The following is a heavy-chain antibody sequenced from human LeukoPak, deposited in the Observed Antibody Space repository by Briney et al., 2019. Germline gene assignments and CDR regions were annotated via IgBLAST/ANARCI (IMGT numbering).Heavy chain of an antibody. CDR3: ARDLSSGGWTLEFDY. CDR2: ISAHSGNT. Sequence: ASVKVSCKTSGYTFSTYGITWVRQAPGQGFQWMGWISAHSGNTKYAENFQGRISLTADTSATTAYMELRCLTSDDTAVYYCARDLSSGGWTLEFDYWGQGSLVTVAS. V-gene: IGHV1-18*01. CDR1: GYTFSTYG. J-gene: IGHJ4*02. D-gene: IGHD1-1*01.